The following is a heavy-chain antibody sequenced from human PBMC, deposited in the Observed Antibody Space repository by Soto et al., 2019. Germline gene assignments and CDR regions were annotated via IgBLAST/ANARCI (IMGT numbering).Heavy chain of an antibody. Sequence: SGPTLVNHTQTLTLTCTFSGFSVSTRGVGVAWIRQPPGKALEWLALIYWDDDKRYSPFLQSRVTITKDTSKNQVVLTMTNMDPVDTATYYCAHKGGRGAGMDVWGQGTTVTVSS. D-gene: IGHD2-15*01. CDR2: IYWDDDK. V-gene: IGHV2-5*02. CDR3: AHKGGRGAGMDV. CDR1: GFSVSTRGVG. J-gene: IGHJ6*02.